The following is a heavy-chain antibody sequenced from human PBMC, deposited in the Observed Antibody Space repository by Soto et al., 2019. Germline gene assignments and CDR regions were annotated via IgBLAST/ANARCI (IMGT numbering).Heavy chain of an antibody. J-gene: IGHJ1*01. CDR3: AHLTYYYDSSGYYSSAEYFQH. CDR1: GFSLSTSGVG. V-gene: IGHV2-5*02. D-gene: IGHD3-22*01. CDR2: IYWDDDK. Sequence: SGPTLVNPTQTLTLTCTFSGFSLSTSGVGVGWIRQPPGKALEWLALIYWDDDKRYSPSLKSRLTITKDTSKNQVVLTMTNMDPVDTATYYCAHLTYYYDSSGYYSSAEYFQHWGQGTLVTVSS.